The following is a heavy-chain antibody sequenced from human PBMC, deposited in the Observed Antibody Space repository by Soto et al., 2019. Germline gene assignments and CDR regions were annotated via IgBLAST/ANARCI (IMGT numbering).Heavy chain of an antibody. D-gene: IGHD1-26*01. V-gene: IGHV4-4*02. CDR2: SYHSGRT. J-gene: IGHJ4*02. CDR3: ASDRPSYGRAFGS. CDR1: GGSVSSEYW. Sequence: QVQLQESCPGVVKPSGTLSLTCAVSGGSVSSEYWWSWVRLPPGKGLAWIGESYHSGRTNHNPSPKSRVTISLGKSKKQFSLILGSVTAADTAVYYCASDRPSYGRAFGSWGQGTLVTVSS.